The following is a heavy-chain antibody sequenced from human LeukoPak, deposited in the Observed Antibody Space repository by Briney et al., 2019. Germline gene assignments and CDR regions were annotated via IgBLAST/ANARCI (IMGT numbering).Heavy chain of an antibody. CDR1: GFTFSSYA. Sequence: GGSLRLSCAASGFTFSSYAMSWVRQAPGKGLEWVSAISGSGGSTYYADSVKGRFTISRDNSKNTLYLQMNSLRAEDTAVYYCAKRNSPTPYYSYYYMDVWGKGTTVTVSS. D-gene: IGHD2-21*01. J-gene: IGHJ6*03. CDR3: AKRNSPTPYYSYYYMDV. V-gene: IGHV3-23*01. CDR2: ISGSGGST.